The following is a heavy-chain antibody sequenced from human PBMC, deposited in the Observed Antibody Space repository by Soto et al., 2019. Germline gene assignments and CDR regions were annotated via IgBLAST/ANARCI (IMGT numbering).Heavy chain of an antibody. J-gene: IGHJ6*02. CDR3: ARQGSRNYDILTGYYYYYGMDV. CDR1: GYSVTSYW. V-gene: IGHV5-10-1*01. CDR2: IDPSDSYT. D-gene: IGHD3-9*01. Sequence: HGESLKISCKGSGYSVTSYWISWVRQMPGKGLERMGRIDPSDSYTNYSPSFQGHVTISADKSISTAYLQWSSLKASDTAMYYCARQGSRNYDILTGYYYYYGMDVWGQGTTVTVSS.